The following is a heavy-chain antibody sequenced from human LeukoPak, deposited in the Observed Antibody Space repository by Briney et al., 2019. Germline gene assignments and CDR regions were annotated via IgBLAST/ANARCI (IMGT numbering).Heavy chain of an antibody. CDR1: GGSFSGYY. CDR3: ARGLLVSGQCNWLDP. Sequence: SETLSLTCAVYGGSFSGYYWSWIRQPPGKGLEWIGEINHSGSTNYNPSLKSRVTISVDTSKNQFSLKLSSVTAADTAVYYCARGLLVSGQCNWLDPWGQGTLVTVSS. D-gene: IGHD2-8*01. J-gene: IGHJ5*02. CDR2: INHSGST. V-gene: IGHV4-34*01.